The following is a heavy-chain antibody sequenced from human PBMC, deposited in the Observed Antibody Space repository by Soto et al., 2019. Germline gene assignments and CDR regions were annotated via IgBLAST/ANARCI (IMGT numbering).Heavy chain of an antibody. D-gene: IGHD2-8*02. Sequence: QVQLQQWGAGLLKPSETLSLTCAVYGGSFSGYYWSWIRQPPGKGLEWIGEINHSGSTNYNPSLKSRVTISVDPSKNQFSLKLSSVTAADTAMYYCARGQSSLLLDCWGQGVLVTVSS. CDR2: INHSGST. CDR1: GGSFSGYY. J-gene: IGHJ4*02. CDR3: ARGQSSLLLDC. V-gene: IGHV4-34*01.